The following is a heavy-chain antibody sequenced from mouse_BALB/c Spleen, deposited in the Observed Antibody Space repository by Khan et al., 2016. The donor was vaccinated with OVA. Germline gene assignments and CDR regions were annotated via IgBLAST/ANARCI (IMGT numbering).Heavy chain of an antibody. Sequence: EVELVESGGDVVKPGGSLKLSCAASGFTFSTYGMSWVRQTPDKRLEWVATVSTGGHYTYHSDTAKGRFIIPSNNAKNTLYPQMSSPKSEDTARFYCARLAYYYDSEGFAYWGQGTLVTVAA. CDR3: ARLAYYYDSEGFAY. V-gene: IGHV5-6*01. CDR1: GFTFSTYG. D-gene: IGHD1-1*01. J-gene: IGHJ3*01. CDR2: VSTGGHYT.